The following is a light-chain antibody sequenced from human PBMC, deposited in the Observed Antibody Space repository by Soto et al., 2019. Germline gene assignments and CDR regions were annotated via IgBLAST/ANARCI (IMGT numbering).Light chain of an antibody. V-gene: IGKV1-12*01. CDR2: AAF. Sequence: VKMYLSPSAVSAKVGDRVTISCRASEDINSRLAWYQQKPGNAPKLLIYAAFILQSGVPSRFSGYGSGTDFTLTISSLQPEDFATYYCQQIYSTPLTFGVGT. CDR1: EDINSR. J-gene: IGKJ4*01. CDR3: QQIYSTPLT.